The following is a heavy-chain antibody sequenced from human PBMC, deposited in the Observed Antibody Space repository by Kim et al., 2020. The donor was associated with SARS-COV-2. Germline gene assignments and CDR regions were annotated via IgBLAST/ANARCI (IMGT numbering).Heavy chain of an antibody. V-gene: IGHV3-48*03. J-gene: IGHJ3*02. CDR1: GFTFSSYE. Sequence: GGSLRLSCAASGFTFSSYEMNWVRQAPGKGLEWVSYISSSGSTIYYADSVKGRFTISRDNAKNSLYLQMNSLRAEDTAVYYCARLKRDDYDFWSGYLLARDAFDIWGQGTMVTVSS. CDR2: ISSSGSTI. D-gene: IGHD3-3*01. CDR3: ARLKRDDYDFWSGYLLARDAFDI.